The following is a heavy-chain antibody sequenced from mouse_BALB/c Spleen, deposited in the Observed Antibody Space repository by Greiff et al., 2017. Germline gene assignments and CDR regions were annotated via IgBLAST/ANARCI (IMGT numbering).Heavy chain of an antibody. CDR3: ARAEGNYENYAMDY. D-gene: IGHD2-1*01. Sequence: EVKLMESGGGLVKPGGSLKLSCAASGFTFSSYAMSWVRQTPEKRLEWVASISSGGSTYYPDSVKGRFTISRDNARNILYLQMSSLRSEDTAMYYCARAEGNYENYAMDYWGQGTSVTVSS. CDR2: ISSGGST. V-gene: IGHV5-6-5*01. J-gene: IGHJ4*01. CDR1: GFTFSSYA.